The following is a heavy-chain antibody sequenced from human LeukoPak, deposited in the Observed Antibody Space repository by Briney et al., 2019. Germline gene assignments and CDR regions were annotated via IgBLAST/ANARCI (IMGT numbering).Heavy chain of an antibody. V-gene: IGHV3-66*02. J-gene: IGHJ6*02. CDR1: GFTVSSNY. CDR3: ARDWKGSGSLRGYGMDV. D-gene: IGHD3-10*01. Sequence: GGSLRLSCAASGFTVSSNYMSWVRQAPGKGLEWVSVIYSGGSTYYADSVKGRFTISRDNSKYTLYLQMNSLRAEDTAVYYCARDWKGSGSLRGYGMDVWGQGTTVTVSS. CDR2: IYSGGST.